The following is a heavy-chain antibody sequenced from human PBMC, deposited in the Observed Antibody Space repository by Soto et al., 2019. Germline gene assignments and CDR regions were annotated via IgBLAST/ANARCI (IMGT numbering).Heavy chain of an antibody. CDR1: GFTFSTSA. CDR3: AKGPTVFGAVISFDYYYGMYV. CDR2: ISGSGAGT. D-gene: IGHD3-3*01. J-gene: IGHJ6*02. V-gene: IGHV3-23*01. Sequence: PGGSLRLSCTVSGFTFSTSAMSWVRQAPGRGLEWVSGISGSGAGTYYADSVKGRFTISRDNSKNTLYLQMSGLRAEDAAVYYCAKGPTVFGAVISFDYYYGMYVWGQGTPVTVSS.